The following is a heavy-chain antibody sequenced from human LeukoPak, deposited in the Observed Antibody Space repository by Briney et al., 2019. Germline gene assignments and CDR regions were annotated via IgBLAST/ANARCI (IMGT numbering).Heavy chain of an antibody. CDR3: ARRQYSGYDFDF. V-gene: IGHV5-51*01. Sequence: GESLKISCQASGYIFTSNWIGWVRQMPGKGLESMGLIYPADSDTTYSPSFQGQATVSADKSISTAYLQWNTLEASDTAMYYCARRQYSGYDFDFWGQGTLVTVSS. J-gene: IGHJ4*02. D-gene: IGHD5-12*01. CDR1: GYIFTSNW. CDR2: IYPADSDT.